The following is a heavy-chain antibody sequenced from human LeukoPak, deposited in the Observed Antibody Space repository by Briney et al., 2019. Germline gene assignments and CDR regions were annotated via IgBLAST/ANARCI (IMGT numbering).Heavy chain of an antibody. CDR1: GGSISSYY. Sequence: SETLSLTCTVSGGSISSYYWSWIRQPAGKGLEWVGRIYTSGSTNYNPSLKSRVTMSVDTSKNQFSLKLSSVTAADTAVYYCAREDSSSPGNWFDPWGQGTLVTVSS. CDR2: IYTSGST. J-gene: IGHJ5*02. D-gene: IGHD6-6*01. V-gene: IGHV4-4*07. CDR3: AREDSSSPGNWFDP.